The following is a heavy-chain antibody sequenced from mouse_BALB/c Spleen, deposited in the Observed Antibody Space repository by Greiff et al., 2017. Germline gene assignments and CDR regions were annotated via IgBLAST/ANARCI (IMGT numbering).Heavy chain of an antibody. CDR1: GYSFTSYW. V-gene: IGHV1-5*01. Sequence: VQLQQSGTVLARPGASVKMSCKASGYSFTSYWMHWVKQRPGQGLEWIGAIYPGNSDTSYNQKFKGTAKLTAVTSASTAYMELSSLTNEDSAVYYCTRSYGNYLYAMDYWGQGTSVTVSS. CDR3: TRSYGNYLYAMDY. D-gene: IGHD2-1*01. J-gene: IGHJ4*01. CDR2: IYPGNSDT.